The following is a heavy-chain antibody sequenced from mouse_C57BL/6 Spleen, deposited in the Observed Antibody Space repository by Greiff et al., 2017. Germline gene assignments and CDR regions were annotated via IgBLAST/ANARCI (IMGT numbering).Heavy chain of an antibody. Sequence: QVQLQQSGPELVKPGASVKISCKASGYAFSSSWMNWVKQRPGKGLEWIGRIYPGDGDTNYNGKFKGKATLTADKSSSTAYMQLSSLTSEDSAVYFCARPEKDIYYDYDWFAYWGQGTLVTVSA. D-gene: IGHD2-4*01. CDR3: ARPEKDIYYDYDWFAY. J-gene: IGHJ3*01. CDR1: GYAFSSSW. V-gene: IGHV1-82*01. CDR2: IYPGDGDT.